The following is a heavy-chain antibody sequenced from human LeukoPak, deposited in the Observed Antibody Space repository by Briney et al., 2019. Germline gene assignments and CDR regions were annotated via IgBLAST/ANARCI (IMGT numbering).Heavy chain of an antibody. V-gene: IGHV4-4*07. CDR2: IFTTGST. J-gene: IGHJ4*02. D-gene: IGHD6-25*01. CDR1: GGSISSYY. CDR3: ARDRRLGPPL. Sequence: PSETLSLTCTVSGGSISSYYWSWIRQPAGKPLEWIGHIFTTGSTSYNPSLRTRITISEDSSKDQFSLNLKSVTAADTAVYYCARDRRLGPPLWGQGTLVTVSS.